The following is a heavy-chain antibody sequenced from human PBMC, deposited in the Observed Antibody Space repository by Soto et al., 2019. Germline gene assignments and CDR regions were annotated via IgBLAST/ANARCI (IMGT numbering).Heavy chain of an antibody. D-gene: IGHD3-10*01. CDR2: IYYNGNT. Sequence: QLQLQESGPGLVKPSEPLSLTCTVSDGSINTGNYYWGWFRQPPGKGLEWIGSIYYNGNTYYNPSLKSRVTIAVDTSKIHFSLKLSSVTDADTAVFYCASSGFYGIRYFYNYMAVWGKGTTVTVSS. J-gene: IGHJ6*03. CDR1: DGSINTGNYY. CDR3: ASSGFYGIRYFYNYMAV. V-gene: IGHV4-39*02.